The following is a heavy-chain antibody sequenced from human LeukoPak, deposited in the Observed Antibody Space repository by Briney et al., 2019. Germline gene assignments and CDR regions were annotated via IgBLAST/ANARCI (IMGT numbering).Heavy chain of an antibody. CDR2: IYYSGST. CDR1: GVSISSGGYY. CDR3: ARGGPYSSSWYNWFDP. J-gene: IGHJ5*02. V-gene: IGHV4-31*03. Sequence: SETLSLTCTVSGVSISSGGYYWSWIRQHPGKGLEWIGYIYYSGSTYYNPSLKSRVTISVDTSKNQFSLKLSSVTAADTAVYYCARGGPYSSSWYNWFDPWGQGTLVTVSS. D-gene: IGHD6-13*01.